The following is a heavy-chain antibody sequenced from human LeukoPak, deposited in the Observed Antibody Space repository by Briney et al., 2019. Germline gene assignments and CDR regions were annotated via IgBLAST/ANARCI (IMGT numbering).Heavy chain of an antibody. D-gene: IGHD5-24*01. Sequence: GGSLRLSCAASGFTFSSYSMNWVRQAPGKGLEWVSYISSSSSTIYYADSVKGRFTISRDNAKNSLYPQMNSLRDEDTAVYYCAFGRDGYTGRYWGQGTLVTVSS. CDR3: AFGRDGYTGRY. J-gene: IGHJ4*02. V-gene: IGHV3-48*02. CDR1: GFTFSSYS. CDR2: ISSSSSTI.